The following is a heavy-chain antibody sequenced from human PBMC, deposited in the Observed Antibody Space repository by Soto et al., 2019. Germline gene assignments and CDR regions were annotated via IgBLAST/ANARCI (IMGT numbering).Heavy chain of an antibody. V-gene: IGHV3-30*18. Sequence: QVQLMESGGGVVQPGRSLRLSCAASGFTFNTYAMHWVRQAPGKGLEWVAVITPDGTEQYYADSVKGRFTISRDNSKNTLELQMNSLGLEDMSIYHCAKRGILGAQGMAYFDLWGRGTLVTVSS. CDR3: AKRGILGAQGMAYFDL. CDR1: GFTFNTYA. CDR2: ITPDGTEQ. D-gene: IGHD1-26*01. J-gene: IGHJ2*01.